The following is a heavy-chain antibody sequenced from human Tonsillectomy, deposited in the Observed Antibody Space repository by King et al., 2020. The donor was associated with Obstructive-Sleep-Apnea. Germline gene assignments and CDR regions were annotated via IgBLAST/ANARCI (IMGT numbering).Heavy chain of an antibody. J-gene: IGHJ4*02. CDR2: IRYDGSSK. V-gene: IGHV3-30*02. CDR1: GFTFRSYG. D-gene: IGHD6-13*01. CDR3: AKALSSWDY. Sequence: QVQLVESGGGVVQPGRSLRLSCAASGFTFRSYGMHWVRQAPGKGLVWVAFIRYDGSSKYYADSGKGRFTISRDNSKNTLYLQMNSLRTEDTAVYYCAKALSSWDYWGQGTLVTVSS.